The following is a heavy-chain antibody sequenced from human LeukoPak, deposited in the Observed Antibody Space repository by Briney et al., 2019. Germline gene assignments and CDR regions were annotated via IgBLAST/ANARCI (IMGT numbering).Heavy chain of an antibody. CDR3: ARINIGAFDY. Sequence: PGGSLRLSCAASGFTVSSNYMSWVRQAPGKGLEWVSVIYSGGSTYYADSVKGRFTVSRDNSKNTLYLQMNSLRAEDTAVYYCARINIGAFDYWGQGTLVTVSS. J-gene: IGHJ4*02. CDR1: GFTVSSNY. CDR2: IYSGGST. V-gene: IGHV3-53*01. D-gene: IGHD2/OR15-2a*01.